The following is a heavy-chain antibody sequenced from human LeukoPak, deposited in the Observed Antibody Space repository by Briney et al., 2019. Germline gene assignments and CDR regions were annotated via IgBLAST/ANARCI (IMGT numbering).Heavy chain of an antibody. CDR1: GDSVSRSDSY. Sequence: SETLSLTCSVSGDSVSRSDSYWDWIRQPPGTGLEWIGTIYYSGRTYYSPSLKSRVTMSVDPSNNQFSLPLRSVTAADTALYYCARRRYYDGSGYLEWGQGTLLSVSS. V-gene: IGHV4-39*01. CDR2: IYYSGRT. D-gene: IGHD3-22*01. J-gene: IGHJ1*01. CDR3: ARRRYYDGSGYLE.